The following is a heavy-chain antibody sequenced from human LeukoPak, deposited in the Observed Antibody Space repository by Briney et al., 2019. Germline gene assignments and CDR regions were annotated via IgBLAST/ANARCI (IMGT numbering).Heavy chain of an antibody. J-gene: IGHJ4*02. D-gene: IGHD6-6*01. CDR1: GGSISSYY. CDR2: IHSSGST. Sequence: SETLSITCTVSGGSISSYYWSWIRQPAGKGLEWIGRIHSSGSTDYNPSLKSRVTMSVDTSKNQFSLKVRSVTAADTAVCYCAREGSATARPFVSNDYWGQGTLVTVSS. CDR3: AREGSATARPFVSNDY. V-gene: IGHV4-4*07.